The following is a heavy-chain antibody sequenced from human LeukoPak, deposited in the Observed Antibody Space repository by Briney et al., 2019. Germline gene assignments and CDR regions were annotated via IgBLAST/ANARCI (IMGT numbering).Heavy chain of an antibody. CDR1: GGSISSYY. CDR2: IYYSGST. V-gene: IGHV4-59*06. J-gene: IGHJ3*02. Sequence: SETLSLTCTVSGGSISSYYWSWIRQPPGKGLEWIGYIYYSGSTYYNPSLKSRVTISVDTSKNQFSLKLSSVTAADTAVYYCARVRDRDTYYYGSGSPGGDAFDIWGQGTMVTVSS. D-gene: IGHD3-10*01. CDR3: ARVRDRDTYYYGSGSPGGDAFDI.